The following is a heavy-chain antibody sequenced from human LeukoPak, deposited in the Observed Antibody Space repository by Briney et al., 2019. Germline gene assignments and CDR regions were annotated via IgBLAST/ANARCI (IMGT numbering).Heavy chain of an antibody. CDR2: ISGSGDTT. D-gene: IGHD7-27*01. V-gene: IGHV3-23*01. Sequence: GGSLRLSCTASGFTFSTFAMGWVRQAPGKGLQWVSGISGSGDTTYYADSVKGRFAISRDNSENTLYLQMNRLRDEDTAVYHCAKDFLGTVPDVFDIWGRGTMVTVSS. CDR3: AKDFLGTVPDVFDI. CDR1: GFTFSTFA. J-gene: IGHJ3*02.